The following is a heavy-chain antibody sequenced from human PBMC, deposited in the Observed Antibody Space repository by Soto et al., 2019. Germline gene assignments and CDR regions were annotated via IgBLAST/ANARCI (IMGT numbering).Heavy chain of an antibody. Sequence: GGSLRLSCAASGFTFSSYSMNWVRQAPGKGLEWVSYISSSSSTIYYADSVKGRFTISRDNAKNSLYLQMNSLRDEDTAVYYCARDYPYYYDSSGYYESPYWGQGTLVTVSS. CDR1: GFTFSSYS. CDR2: ISSSSSTI. V-gene: IGHV3-48*02. J-gene: IGHJ4*02. D-gene: IGHD3-22*01. CDR3: ARDYPYYYDSSGYYESPY.